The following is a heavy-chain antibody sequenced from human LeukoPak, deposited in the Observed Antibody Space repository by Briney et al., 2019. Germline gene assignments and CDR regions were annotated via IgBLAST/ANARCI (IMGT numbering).Heavy chain of an antibody. CDR2: IIPILGIA. CDR3: ARVQTPYYDSSGSSYSVDY. CDR1: GGTFSSYA. D-gene: IGHD3-22*01. V-gene: IGHV1-69*04. Sequence: SVKVSCKASGGTFSSYAISWVRQAPGQGLEWMGRIIPILGIANYAQKFQGRVTITADKSTSTAYMELSSLRSEDTAVYYCARVQTPYYDSSGSSYSVDYWGQGTLVTVSS. J-gene: IGHJ4*02.